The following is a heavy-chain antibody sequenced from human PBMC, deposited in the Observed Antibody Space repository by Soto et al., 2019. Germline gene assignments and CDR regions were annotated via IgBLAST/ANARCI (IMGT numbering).Heavy chain of an antibody. CDR2: ISSSSSTI. D-gene: IGHD3-3*01. CDR1: GFTFSSYS. Sequence: GGSLRLSCAASGFTFSSYSMNWVRQAPGMGLEWVSYISSSSSTIYYADSVKGRFTISRDNAKNSLYLQMNSLRAEDTAVYYCARCPPPYYDFWSGYYTGGLADYWGQGTLVTVSS. V-gene: IGHV3-48*01. CDR3: ARCPPPYYDFWSGYYTGGLADY. J-gene: IGHJ4*02.